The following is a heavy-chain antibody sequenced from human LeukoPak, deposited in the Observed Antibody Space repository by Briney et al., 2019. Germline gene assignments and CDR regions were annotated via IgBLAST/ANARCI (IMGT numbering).Heavy chain of an antibody. CDR2: ISGDGGST. CDR1: GFSFGDYA. V-gene: IGHV3-43*02. J-gene: IGHJ6*02. CDR3: ARRSYDSYYGMDV. Sequence: GGSLRLSCAASGFSFGDYAMHWVRQGPGKGLEWVSLISGDGGSTYADSVEGRFTISGDNSKNSLYLQMNTLRTEDTASYYCARRSYDSYYGMDVWGQGTTVTVS. D-gene: IGHD2-2*01.